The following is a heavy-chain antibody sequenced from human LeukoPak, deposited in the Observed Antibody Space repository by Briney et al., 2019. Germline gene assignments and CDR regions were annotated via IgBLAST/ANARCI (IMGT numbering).Heavy chain of an antibody. CDR2: INHSGST. CDR1: WGSFRGYL. D-gene: IGHD3-22*01. V-gene: IGHV4-34*01. J-gene: IGHJ5*02. Sequence: SETLSLTCACYWGSFRGYLRRLIRQPPGKGLELDGEINHSGSTNYNPSLKSRVTISVDTSKNQFSLKLSSVTAADTAVYYCARGLIDYDSSDPPGWFDPWGQGTLVTVSS. CDR3: ARGLIDYDSSDPPGWFDP.